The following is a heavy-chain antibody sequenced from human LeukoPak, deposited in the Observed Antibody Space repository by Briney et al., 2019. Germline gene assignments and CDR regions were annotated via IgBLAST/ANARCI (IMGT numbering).Heavy chain of an antibody. CDR3: ARLIYDHDSRLGDFDY. CDR2: ISSSSSTI. Sequence: GGSLRLSCVTSGFAFSSYAMSWVRQAPGKGLEWVSYISSSSSTIYYADSVKGRFTISRDNAKNSLYLQMNSLRDEDTAVYYCARLIYDHDSRLGDFDYWGQGTLVTVSS. J-gene: IGHJ4*02. CDR1: GFAFSSYA. D-gene: IGHD3-22*01. V-gene: IGHV3-48*02.